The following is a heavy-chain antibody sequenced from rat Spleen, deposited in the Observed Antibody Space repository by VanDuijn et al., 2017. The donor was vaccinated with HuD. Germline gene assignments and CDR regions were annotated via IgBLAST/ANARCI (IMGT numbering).Heavy chain of an antibody. CDR2: ISTGVGNT. V-gene: IGHV5S23*01. D-gene: IGHD5-1*01. CDR3: ASWDY. J-gene: IGHJ2*01. Sequence: EVQLVGSGGGLVQPGRSLKLSCAASGLTFSNYDMAWVRQAPTKGLEWVASISTGVGNTYYRDSVMGRFTISIDNAKSTLNLQMDSLRSEDTATYYCASWDYWGQGVMVTVSS. CDR1: GLTFSNYD.